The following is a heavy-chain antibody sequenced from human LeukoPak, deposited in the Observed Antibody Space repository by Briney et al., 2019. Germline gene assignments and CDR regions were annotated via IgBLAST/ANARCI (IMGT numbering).Heavy chain of an antibody. D-gene: IGHD4-23*01. Sequence: PGGSLRLSCAASGFTFSSYAMSWVRQAPGKGLEWVSAISGSGGSTYYADSVKGRFTISRDNSKNTLYLQMNSLRAEDTAVYYCARGPLSSRYGGKGRRTGFDPWGQGTLVTVSS. V-gene: IGHV3-23*01. CDR2: ISGSGGST. CDR1: GFTFSSYA. J-gene: IGHJ5*02. CDR3: ARGPLSSRYGGKGRRTGFDP.